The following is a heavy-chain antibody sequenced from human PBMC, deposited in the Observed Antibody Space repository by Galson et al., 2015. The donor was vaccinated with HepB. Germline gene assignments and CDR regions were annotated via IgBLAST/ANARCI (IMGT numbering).Heavy chain of an antibody. V-gene: IGHV3-30*18. D-gene: IGHD2-2*02. CDR2: ISYDGSNK. CDR1: GFTFSSYG. CDR3: AKFVVVPAAIKRGGTYYFDY. Sequence: SLRLSCAASGFTFSSYGMHWVRQAPGKGLEWVAVISYDGSNKYYADSVKGRFTISRDNSKNTLYLQMNSLRAEDTAVYYCAKFVVVPAAIKRGGTYYFDYWGQGTLVTVSS. J-gene: IGHJ4*02.